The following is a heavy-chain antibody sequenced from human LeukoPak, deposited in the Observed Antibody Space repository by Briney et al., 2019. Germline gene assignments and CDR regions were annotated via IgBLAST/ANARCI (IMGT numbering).Heavy chain of an antibody. CDR3: AREYLFEVLDY. D-gene: IGHD3-9*01. Sequence: PGRTVTFLCSGCSFNFNSFPLLRHGPAPGKGLEYVSGISRNGDRTYYANSVKGRFTISRHNSKNTVYLEMGSLRAEDMAVYYLAREYLFEVLDYWGEGSLVTVSS. J-gene: IGHJ4*02. CDR1: SFNFNSFP. CDR2: ISRNGDRT. V-gene: IGHV3-64*01.